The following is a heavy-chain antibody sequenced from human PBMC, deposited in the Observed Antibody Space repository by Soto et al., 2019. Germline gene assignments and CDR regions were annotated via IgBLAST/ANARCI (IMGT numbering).Heavy chain of an antibody. Sequence: SETLSLTCTVSGASISSYYWSWIRQPPGKGLEWIGYIYYSGSTNYNPSLKSRVTISVDTSKNQFSLKLSSVTAADTAVYYCARDTGFWNYDSSGYYPGWFDPWGQGTLVTVSS. CDR3: ARDTGFWNYDSSGYYPGWFDP. CDR2: IYYSGST. D-gene: IGHD3-22*01. V-gene: IGHV4-59*01. CDR1: GASISSYY. J-gene: IGHJ5*02.